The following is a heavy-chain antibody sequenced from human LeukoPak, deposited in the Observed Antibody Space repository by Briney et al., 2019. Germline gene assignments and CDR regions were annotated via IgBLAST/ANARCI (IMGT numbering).Heavy chain of an antibody. J-gene: IGHJ4*02. Sequence: PGGSLRLSCAASGFTFSSYWMHWVRQAPGKGLVWVSRIDSDGSSTSYADSVKGRFTISRDNAKNTLYLQMNSLRAEDTAVYYCARDPEEGYFDYWGQGTLVTVSS. CDR2: IDSDGSST. CDR1: GFTFSSYW. CDR3: ARDPEEGYFDY. V-gene: IGHV3-74*01.